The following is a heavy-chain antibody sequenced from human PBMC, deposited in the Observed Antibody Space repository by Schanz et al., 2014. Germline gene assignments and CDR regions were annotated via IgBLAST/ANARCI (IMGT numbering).Heavy chain of an antibody. D-gene: IGHD1-26*01. CDR2: IWYDGNNK. CDR1: GFTFSSYG. CDR3: ARRYSGRYCFDY. J-gene: IGHJ4*02. Sequence: QVQLVESGGGVVQPGRSLRLSCAASGFTFSSYGMHWVRQAPGKGLEWVAVIWYDGNNKFYADSVKGRFIISRDNSKNTLDLQMNSLRDEDTAVYYCARRYSGRYCFDYWGQGALVTVSS. V-gene: IGHV3-33*01.